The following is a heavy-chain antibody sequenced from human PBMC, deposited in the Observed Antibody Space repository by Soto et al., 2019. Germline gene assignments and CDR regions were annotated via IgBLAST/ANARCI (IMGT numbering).Heavy chain of an antibody. CDR3: ARAGLRWFDFDY. Sequence: PSETLSLTCTVSGGSISSGDYYWSWIRQPPGKGLEWIGYIYYSGSTYYNPSLKSRVTISVDTSKNQFSLKLSSVTAADTAVYYCARAGLRWFDFDYWGQGTLVTVSS. V-gene: IGHV4-30-4*01. D-gene: IGHD4-17*01. J-gene: IGHJ4*02. CDR2: IYYSGST. CDR1: GGSISSGDYY.